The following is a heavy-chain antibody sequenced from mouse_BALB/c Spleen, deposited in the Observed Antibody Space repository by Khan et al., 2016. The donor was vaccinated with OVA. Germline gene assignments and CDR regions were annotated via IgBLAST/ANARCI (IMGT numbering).Heavy chain of an antibody. CDR3: ARRGEVYSWFAY. CDR1: GFTFSDYY. V-gene: IGHV5-12*02. D-gene: IGHD1-1*01. J-gene: IGHJ3*01. CDR2: ITRGGGTT. Sequence: EVELVESGGGLVQPGGSLKLSCATSGFTFSDYYMCWVRQTPEKRLEWVAYITRGGGTTYYPATVTGRFTISKDNTTNTLYLQMSRLRSEDTATCYWARRGEVYSWFAYWGQGTLVTVSA.